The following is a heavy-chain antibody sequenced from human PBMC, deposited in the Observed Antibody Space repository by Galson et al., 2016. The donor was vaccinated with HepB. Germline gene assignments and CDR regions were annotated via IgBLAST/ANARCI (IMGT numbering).Heavy chain of an antibody. V-gene: IGHV3-23*01. CDR1: GFTFSISA. CDR3: AKVGFSDLDY. D-gene: IGHD1-26*01. CDR2: ISGSGGST. Sequence: LRLSCAVSGFTFSISAMSWVRQAPGKGLEWLSVISGSGGSTYYADSVKGRFTISRDNSKNTLYLQMNSLRADDTAIYYCAKVGFSDLDYWGQGTLVTVSS. J-gene: IGHJ4*02.